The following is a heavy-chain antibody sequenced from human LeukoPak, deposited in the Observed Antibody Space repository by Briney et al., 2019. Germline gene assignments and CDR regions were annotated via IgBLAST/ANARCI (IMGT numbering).Heavy chain of an antibody. CDR2: ISGSGVST. J-gene: IGHJ4*02. CDR1: GFTFRSFA. CDR3: AKGESYYYESSAYYYVRY. D-gene: IGHD3-22*01. Sequence: GGSLRLSCAASGFTFRSFAMSWVRQAPGKGLEWVSVISGSGVSTYYADSVKGRFTISRDNSKNTLYLQMNSLRAEDTAVYYCAKGESYYYESSAYYYVRYWGQGTLVTVSS. V-gene: IGHV3-23*01.